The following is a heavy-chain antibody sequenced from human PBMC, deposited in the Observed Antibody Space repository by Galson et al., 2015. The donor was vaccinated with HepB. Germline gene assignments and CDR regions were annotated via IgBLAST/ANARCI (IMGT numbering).Heavy chain of an antibody. CDR1: GYTFTSYG. Sequence: SVKVSCKASGYTFTSYGISWVRQAPGQGLEWMGWISAYNGNTNYAQKLQGKVTMTTDTSTSTAYMELRSLRSDDTAVYYCARDRARLYDSSGYYPIAYFDYWGQGTLVTVSS. CDR3: ARDRARLYDSSGYYPIAYFDY. CDR2: ISAYNGNT. J-gene: IGHJ4*02. V-gene: IGHV1-18*01. D-gene: IGHD3-22*01.